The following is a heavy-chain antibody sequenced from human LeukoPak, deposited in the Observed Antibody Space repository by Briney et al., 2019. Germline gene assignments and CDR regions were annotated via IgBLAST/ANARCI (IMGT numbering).Heavy chain of an antibody. J-gene: IGHJ4*02. CDR1: GGTFISYA. Sequence: SVKVSCTASGGTFISYAISWVRQAPGQGLEWMGGIIPIFGTTNYAQKFQGRVTITADESTSTAYMELSSLRSEDTAVYYCARSLGADSSGYYPYGYFDYWGQGTLVTVSS. V-gene: IGHV1-69*01. D-gene: IGHD3-22*01. CDR3: ARSLGADSSGYYPYGYFDY. CDR2: IIPIFGTT.